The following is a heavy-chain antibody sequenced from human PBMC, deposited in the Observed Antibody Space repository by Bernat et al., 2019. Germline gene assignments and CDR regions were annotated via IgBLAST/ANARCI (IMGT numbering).Heavy chain of an antibody. CDR1: GYSVSSGYY. V-gene: IGHV4-38-2*01. J-gene: IGHJ4*02. D-gene: IGHD3/OR15-3a*01. Sequence: QVQLQESGPGLVKPSETLSLICAVSGYSVSSGYYWGWIRQPPGKGLEWIGSIYYSGNTHSNPSLKRRVTISVATSTNQFSLQLSSVTAADTAVYYCARTWTGYAPVYWGLGTLVTVSS. CDR3: ARTWTGYAPVY. CDR2: IYYSGNT.